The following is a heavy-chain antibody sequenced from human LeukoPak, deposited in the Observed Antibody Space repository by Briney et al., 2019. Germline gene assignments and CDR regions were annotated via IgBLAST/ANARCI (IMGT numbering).Heavy chain of an antibody. CDR1: GFAFTTRSA. V-gene: IGHV1-58*01. CDR3: AAPYSSTWFDY. CDR2: IVVGSDNT. D-gene: IGHD6-13*01. Sequence: GTSVKVSCKASGFAFTTRSAVQWVRQARGQRLERIGWIVVGSDNTNNAQKFQERVTITRDMSTSTAYMELSSLRSEDTAVYYCAAPYSSTWFDYWGQGTLVTVSS. J-gene: IGHJ4*02.